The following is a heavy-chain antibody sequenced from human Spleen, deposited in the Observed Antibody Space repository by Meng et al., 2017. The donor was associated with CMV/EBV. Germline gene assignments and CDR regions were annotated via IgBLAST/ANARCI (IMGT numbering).Heavy chain of an antibody. Sequence: SGFTFDDYAMHWVRQAPGKGLEWVSLISWDGGSTYYADSVKGRFTISRDNSKNSLYLQMNSLRAEDTALYYCAKDSSGYYRTTYYFDYWGQGTLVTVSS. D-gene: IGHD3-22*01. CDR2: ISWDGGST. V-gene: IGHV3-43D*03. CDR3: AKDSSGYYRTTYYFDY. J-gene: IGHJ4*02. CDR1: GFTFDDYA.